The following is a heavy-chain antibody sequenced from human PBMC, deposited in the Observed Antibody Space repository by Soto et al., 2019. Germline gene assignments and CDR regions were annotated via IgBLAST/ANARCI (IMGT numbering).Heavy chain of an antibody. V-gene: IGHV1-2*04. CDR3: ARDLGLLSPVAGTFAIGY. CDR2: INPNSGGT. Sequence: GASVKVSCKASGYTFTGYYMHWVRQAPGQGLEWMGWINPNSGGTNYAQKFQGWVTMTRDTSISTAYMELSRLRSDDTAVYYCARDLGLLSPVAGTFAIGYWGQGTLVTVSS. J-gene: IGHJ4*02. CDR1: GYTFTGYY. D-gene: IGHD6-19*01.